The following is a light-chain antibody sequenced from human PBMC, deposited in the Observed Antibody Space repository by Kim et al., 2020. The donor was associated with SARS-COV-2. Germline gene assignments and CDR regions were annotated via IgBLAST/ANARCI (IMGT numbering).Light chain of an antibody. CDR2: SNN. CDR1: SSNIGSNT. J-gene: IGLJ2*01. V-gene: IGLV1-44*01. Sequence: ELTQAPSASGTPGQRVTISCSGSSSNIGSNTVNWYQQLPGTAPKLLIYSNNQRPSGVPDRFSGSKSGTSASLAISGLQSEDEADYYCSAWDDSPHVVFGGGTQLTVL. CDR3: SAWDDSPHVV.